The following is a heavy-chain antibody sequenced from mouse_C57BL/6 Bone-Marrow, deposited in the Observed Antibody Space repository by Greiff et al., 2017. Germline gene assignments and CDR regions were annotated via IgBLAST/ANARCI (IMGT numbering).Heavy chain of an antibody. D-gene: IGHD2-4*01. CDR2: INPNNGGT. CDR1: GYTFTDYN. CDR3: ARGYYDYDGYAMDY. J-gene: IGHJ4*01. Sequence: VQLQQSGPELVKPGASVKIPCKASGYTFTDYNMDWVKQSHGKSLEWIGDINPNNGGTIYNQKFKGKATLTVDKSSSTAYMALRSLTSEDTAVYYCARGYYDYDGYAMDYWCQGTSVTVSS. V-gene: IGHV1-18*01.